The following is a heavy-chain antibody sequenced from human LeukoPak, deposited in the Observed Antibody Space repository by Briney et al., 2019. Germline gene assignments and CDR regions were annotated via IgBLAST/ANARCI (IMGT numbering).Heavy chain of an antibody. CDR2: INPGGGST. D-gene: IGHD2-2*01. V-gene: IGHV1-46*01. CDR3: ARDIVVVPAATEPSAKWLRLVYSYYGMDV. Sequence: ASVKVSCKASGYTFTSYYMHWVRQAPGQGLEWMGIINPGGGSTSYAQKFQGRVTMTRDTSTSTVYMELSSLRSEDTAVYYCARDIVVVPAATEPSAKWLRLVYSYYGMDVWGQGTTVTVSS. CDR1: GYTFTSYY. J-gene: IGHJ6*02.